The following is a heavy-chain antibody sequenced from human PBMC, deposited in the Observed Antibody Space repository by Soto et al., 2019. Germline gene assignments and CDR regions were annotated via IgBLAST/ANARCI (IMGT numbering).Heavy chain of an antibody. J-gene: IGHJ6*02. CDR3: GRRSNRGVDV. CDR1: GYNFPTYW. Sequence: GQSLNLSCQASGYNFPTYWIGWVRQMPGKGLEWLGIIYPGDSDTRYSPSFQGQVSISVDMSINTVYLQWSSLKASDTALYFCGRRSNRGVDVWGQGNTVTVSS. V-gene: IGHV5-51*01. D-gene: IGHD3-16*02. CDR2: IYPGDSDT.